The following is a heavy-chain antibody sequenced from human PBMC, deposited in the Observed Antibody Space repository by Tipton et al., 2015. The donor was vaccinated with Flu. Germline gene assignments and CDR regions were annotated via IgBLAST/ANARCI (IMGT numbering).Heavy chain of an antibody. D-gene: IGHD6-19*01. Sequence: TLSLTCAVSVSSIGNGYFWGWIRQSPEKGLEWIGRIHTSGTTYYKPSLKSRVTISLDTSKNHFSLRLTSVTAADTALYFCARAESSLWAGHYYGLDVWGQGTTVTVSS. CDR3: ARAESSLWAGHYYGLDV. V-gene: IGHV4-38-2*01. J-gene: IGHJ6*02. CDR1: VSSIGNGYF. CDR2: IHTSGTT.